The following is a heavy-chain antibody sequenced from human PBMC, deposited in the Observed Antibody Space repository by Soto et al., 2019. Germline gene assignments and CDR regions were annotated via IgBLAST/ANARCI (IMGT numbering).Heavy chain of an antibody. CDR3: ARHHVRGRTIAGAAEF. CDR2: INYSGNT. D-gene: IGHD1-26*01. CDR1: GGSLSGYY. V-gene: IGHV4-34*01. J-gene: IGHJ4*02. Sequence: QVQLQQWGAGLLKPSETLSLTCAVYGGSLSGYYWSWIRQPPGTALEWIGEINYSGNTNYNPSLKSRVTISVDTSKNQLFLNLSSVTAADTAMYYCARHHVRGRTIAGAAEFWGQGTLVTVSS.